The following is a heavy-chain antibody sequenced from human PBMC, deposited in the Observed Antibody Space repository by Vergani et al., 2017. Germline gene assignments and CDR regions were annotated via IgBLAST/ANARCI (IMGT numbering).Heavy chain of an antibody. V-gene: IGHV1-69*13. J-gene: IGHJ6*02. CDR3: AKMGFGGSGMDV. CDR1: GGTFSSNV. D-gene: IGHD3-10*01. CDR2: AIPIFGAT. Sequence: QDHLEHFGAEVKTPGSSVQLSCKASGGTFSSNVINWVRQAPGQRLEWMGRAIPIFGATTYAQKFQDRLTINVDDSTETVYMELSRLRLEDTAIYYCAKMGFGGSGMDVLGPGTTVTVSS.